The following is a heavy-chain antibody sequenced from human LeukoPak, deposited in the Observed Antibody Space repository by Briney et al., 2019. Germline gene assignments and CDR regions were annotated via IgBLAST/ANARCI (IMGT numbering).Heavy chain of an antibody. D-gene: IGHD1-26*01. CDR1: GYTFTGYY. V-gene: IGHV1-2*02. CDR2: INPNSGGT. J-gene: IGHJ5*02. Sequence: GASVKVSCKASGYTFTGYYMHWVRQAPGQGLEWMGWINPNSGGTNYAQKFQGRVTMTRDTSISTAYMELSRLRSDDTAVYYCARDHHSGSYLGWFDPWGQGTLVTVSS. CDR3: ARDHHSGSYLGWFDP.